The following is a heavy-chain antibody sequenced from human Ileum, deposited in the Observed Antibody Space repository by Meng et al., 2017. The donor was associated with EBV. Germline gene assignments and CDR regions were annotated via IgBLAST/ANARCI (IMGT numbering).Heavy chain of an antibody. D-gene: IGHD3-10*01. V-gene: IGHV1-2*06. J-gene: IGHJ4*02. Sequence: QVQLVQSGVEVKKPGASVKVSCKASGYTFTGYYMHWVRQAPGQGLEWMGRINPNTGGTNYAQNFQGRVTMTRDTSITTAYMELSRLRSADTAMYYCARGKSGSYSLDYWGQGTLVTVSS. CDR3: ARGKSGSYSLDY. CDR1: GYTFTGYY. CDR2: INPNTGGT.